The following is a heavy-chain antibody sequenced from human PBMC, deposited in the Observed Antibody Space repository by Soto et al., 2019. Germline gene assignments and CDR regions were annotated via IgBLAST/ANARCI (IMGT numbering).Heavy chain of an antibody. Sequence: QVQLQESGPGLVQPSETLSLTCTVSGGSISRYYWSWIRQSPRKGLEWIAYVYYNGNTHYNPSLRSRATISVDTSKNQFSLQLRSVTAADTALYYCARGGSYRDWFDTWGQGALVTVSS. CDR2: VYYNGNT. J-gene: IGHJ5*02. CDR3: ARGGSYRDWFDT. D-gene: IGHD3-16*02. V-gene: IGHV4-59*13. CDR1: GGSISRYY.